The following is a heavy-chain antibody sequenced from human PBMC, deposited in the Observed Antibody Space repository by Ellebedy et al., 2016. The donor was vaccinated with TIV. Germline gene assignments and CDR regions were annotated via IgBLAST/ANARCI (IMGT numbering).Heavy chain of an antibody. CDR2: ISPYNGYA. D-gene: IGHD6-25*01. V-gene: IGHV1-18*01. CDR1: GYTFTTQG. J-gene: IGHJ6*02. Sequence: ASVKVSCKTSGYTFTTQGISWVRQAPGQGLEWMGWISPYNGYAGYAQKFQARVTMTADTSTSTAYMELSRLESDDTAVYYCARVRRGSSGLDVWGQGTTVTVS. CDR3: ARVRRGSSGLDV.